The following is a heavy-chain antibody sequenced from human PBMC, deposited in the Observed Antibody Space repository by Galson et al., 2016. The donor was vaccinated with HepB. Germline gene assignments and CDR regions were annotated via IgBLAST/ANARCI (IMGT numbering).Heavy chain of an antibody. CDR2: IKSEADGGTT. J-gene: IGHJ2*01. V-gene: IGHV3-15*01. Sequence: SLRLSCAASGFTFHSAWMRWVRQAPGKGLEWVGRIKSEADGGTTDYAAPVEGRFTISRDDSRSTLYLQMDSLKTEDTATYYCTTRGYSSNYDYFDFWGRGTLVTVSA. CDR3: TTRGYSSNYDYFDF. D-gene: IGHD5-12*01. CDR1: GFTFHSAW.